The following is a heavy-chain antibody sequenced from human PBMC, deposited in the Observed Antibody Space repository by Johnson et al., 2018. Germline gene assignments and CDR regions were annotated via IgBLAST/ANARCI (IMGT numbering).Heavy chain of an antibody. Sequence: QVQLVEAGGGVVEPGRTLRLSCAASGFTFSSYGMHWVRQAPGKGLEGVAVIWYDGSNKYYADSVKGRFTISRDNSKNTLYLQMNRLRAEDTAVYYCARDGLAIFVARDYYYGMDVWGQGTTVTVSS. V-gene: IGHV3-33*01. J-gene: IGHJ6*02. D-gene: IGHD3-9*01. CDR3: ARDGLAIFVARDYYYGMDV. CDR2: IWYDGSNK. CDR1: GFTFSSYG.